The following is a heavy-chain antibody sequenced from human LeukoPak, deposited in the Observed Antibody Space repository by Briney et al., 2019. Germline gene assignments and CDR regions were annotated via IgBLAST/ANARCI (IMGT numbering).Heavy chain of an antibody. J-gene: IGHJ2*01. CDR3: ATHTVTALRYFEL. CDR2: ISGSGGST. V-gene: IGHV3-23*01. D-gene: IGHD4-17*01. Sequence: GGSLRLSCAASGFTFSSHAMHWVRQAPGKGLEWVSAISGSGGSTYYADSVKGRFTISRDNSKNTLYLQMNSLRAEDTAVYYCATHTVTALRYFELWGRGTLVTVSS. CDR1: GFTFSSHA.